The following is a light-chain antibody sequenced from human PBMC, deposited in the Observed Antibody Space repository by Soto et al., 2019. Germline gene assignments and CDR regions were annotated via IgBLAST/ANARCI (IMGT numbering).Light chain of an antibody. J-gene: IGKJ4*01. CDR2: KAS. Sequence: DIQMTQSPSTRSASVGDRVTITCRASQSISIWLSWYQQKPGKAPKFLIYKASDLESGVPSRFSGSGSGTEFTLTISSLQPDDFATYFCQKYDSFPLTFGGGNKGDIK. V-gene: IGKV1-5*03. CDR1: QSISIW. CDR3: QKYDSFPLT.